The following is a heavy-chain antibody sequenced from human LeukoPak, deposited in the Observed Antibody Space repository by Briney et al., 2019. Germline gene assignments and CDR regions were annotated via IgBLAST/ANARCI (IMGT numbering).Heavy chain of an antibody. CDR2: INPNSGGT. J-gene: IGHJ4*02. CDR3: ARDSGSYYGLADY. CDR1: GYTFTGYY. V-gene: IGHV1-2*02. Sequence: ASVKVSCKASGYTFTGYYMHWVRQAPGQGLEWMGWINPNSGGTNYTQKSQGRVTMTRDTSISTAYMELSRLRSDDTAVYYCARDSGSYYGLADYWGQGTLVTVSS. D-gene: IGHD1-26*01.